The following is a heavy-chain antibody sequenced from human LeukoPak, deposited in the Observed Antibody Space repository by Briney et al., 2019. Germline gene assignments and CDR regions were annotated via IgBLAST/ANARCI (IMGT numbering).Heavy chain of an antibody. Sequence: GASVKVSCKASGYTFTSYYIHWVRQAPGQGLEWMGIIHPSGGSTTYAQKFQGRVTITRDTPTSTVYMVLSSLRSEDTAVYYCARDRYSISSLYDFWGQGTLVTVSS. CDR2: IHPSGGST. J-gene: IGHJ4*02. CDR1: GYTFTSYY. CDR3: ARDRYSISSLYDF. V-gene: IGHV1-46*01. D-gene: IGHD6-6*01.